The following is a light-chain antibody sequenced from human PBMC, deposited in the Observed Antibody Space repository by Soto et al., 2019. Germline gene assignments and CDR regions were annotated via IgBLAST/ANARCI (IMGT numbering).Light chain of an antibody. Sequence: DIQMTQSPSTLSASVGDRVTITCRASQSISSWLAWYQQKPGKAPKLLIYKASSLESGVPSRFSGSGSGTEFTLTISSFQPDDFATYYCQLYNSYSITFGQGTRLEIK. J-gene: IGKJ5*01. V-gene: IGKV1-5*03. CDR1: QSISSW. CDR2: KAS. CDR3: QLYNSYSIT.